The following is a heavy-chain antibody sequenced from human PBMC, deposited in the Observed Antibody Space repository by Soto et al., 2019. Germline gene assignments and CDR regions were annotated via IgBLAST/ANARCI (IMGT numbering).Heavy chain of an antibody. CDR3: ASHMVRGVPFGY. V-gene: IGHV4-61*08. CDR2: IYFRGST. Sequence: SETLSLTCTVSGGSMSRGDYYWSWIRQPPGKGLEWIGYIYFRGSTNYNPSLKSRVTISVDTSKNQFSLKLSSVTAADTAVYYCASHMVRGVPFGYWSQGTLVTVSS. CDR1: GGSMSRGDYY. J-gene: IGHJ4*02. D-gene: IGHD3-10*01.